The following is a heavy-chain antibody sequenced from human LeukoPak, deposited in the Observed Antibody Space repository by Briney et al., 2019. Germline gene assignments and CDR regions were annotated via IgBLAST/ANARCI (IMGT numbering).Heavy chain of an antibody. Sequence: GGSLRLSCAASGFAFSASWMSWVRQVPGTGLECVAKINEDGTDKFYAPSVRGRFTISRDNAQNSLYLQMNRLRAEDTAIYYCARPNNYAFDYWGQGTLATVSS. CDR3: ARPNNYAFDY. CDR1: GFAFSASW. CDR2: INEDGTDK. D-gene: IGHD3-16*01. J-gene: IGHJ4*02. V-gene: IGHV3-7*04.